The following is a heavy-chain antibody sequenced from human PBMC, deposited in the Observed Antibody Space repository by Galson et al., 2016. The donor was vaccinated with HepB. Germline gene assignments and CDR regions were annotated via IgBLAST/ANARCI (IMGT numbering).Heavy chain of an antibody. CDR2: IWYDGGKK. V-gene: IGHV3-33*01. D-gene: IGHD6-13*01. CDR3: VRDPPYGSSWYSYYFDY. Sequence: SLRLSCAASGFIFSTYGMHWVRQAPGKGLGWGAVIWYDGGKKKYADPVKGRLTISRDNSKNTLFLQMNSLRAEDTAVYYCVRDPPYGSSWYSYYFDYWGQGTLVTVSS. CDR1: GFIFSTYG. J-gene: IGHJ4*02.